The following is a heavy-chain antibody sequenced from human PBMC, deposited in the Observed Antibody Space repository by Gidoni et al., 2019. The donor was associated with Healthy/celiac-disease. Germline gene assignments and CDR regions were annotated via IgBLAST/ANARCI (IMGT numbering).Heavy chain of an antibody. CDR3: AKGGLGETSYYFDY. J-gene: IGHJ4*02. D-gene: IGHD3-16*01. V-gene: IGHV3-30*18. CDR2: ISYDGSNK. CDR1: GFTFSSYG. Sequence: QVQLVESGGGVVQPGRSLRLSCAASGFTFSSYGMHWVRQAPGKGLEWVACISYDGSNKYYADSVKGRFTISRDNSKNTLYLQMNSLRAEDTAVYYCAKGGLGETSYYFDYWGQGTLVTVSS.